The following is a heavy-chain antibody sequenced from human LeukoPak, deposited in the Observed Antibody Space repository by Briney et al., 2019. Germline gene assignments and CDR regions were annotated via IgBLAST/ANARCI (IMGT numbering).Heavy chain of an antibody. J-gene: IGHJ4*02. CDR1: GYTFTSYG. D-gene: IGHD3-10*02. CDR3: ARDAASTFVRGVIITIDY. CDR2: ISAYNGNT. Sequence: ASVKVSCKASGYTFTSYGISWVRQAPGQGLEWMGWISAYNGNTNYAQKLQGRVTMTTDTSTSTAYMELRSLRSDDTAVYYCARDAASTFVRGVIITIDYWGQGTLVTVSS. V-gene: IGHV1-18*01.